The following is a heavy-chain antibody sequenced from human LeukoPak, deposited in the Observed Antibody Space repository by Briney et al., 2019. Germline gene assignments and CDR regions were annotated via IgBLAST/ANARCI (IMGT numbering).Heavy chain of an antibody. D-gene: IGHD3-16*01. J-gene: IGHJ4*02. Sequence: SETLSLTCTVSGGSISSYYRNWIRQPPGKGLEWIGYIYYSGSTNYNPSLKSRVTISVDTSKNQFSLKLSSVTAADTAVYYCASGGFSESLFDYWGQGALVTASS. CDR3: ASGGFSESLFDY. CDR1: GGSISSYY. V-gene: IGHV4-59*01. CDR2: IYYSGST.